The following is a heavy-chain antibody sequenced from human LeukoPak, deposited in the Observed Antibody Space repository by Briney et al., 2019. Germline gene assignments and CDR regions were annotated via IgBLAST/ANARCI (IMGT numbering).Heavy chain of an antibody. Sequence: GGSLRLSCAVSGFTFDDYAMHWVRQVPGKGLEWVSGINKSGGITYYADSVKGRFTISRDNSKNTLYLQMDSPGAEDTAVYYCAKAFSSAYDYGPTDSWGQGTLVTVSS. V-gene: IGHV3-23*01. CDR3: AKAFSSAYDYGPTDS. J-gene: IGHJ4*02. CDR2: INKSGGIT. D-gene: IGHD4/OR15-4a*01. CDR1: GFTFDDYA.